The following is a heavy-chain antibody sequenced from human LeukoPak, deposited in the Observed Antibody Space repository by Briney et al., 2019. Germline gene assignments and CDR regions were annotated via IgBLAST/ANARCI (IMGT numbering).Heavy chain of an antibody. CDR1: GGIFSSYA. V-gene: IGHV1-69*05. CDR2: IIPIFGTA. D-gene: IGHD1-7*01. CDR3: ARDDPGTHLFDY. J-gene: IGHJ4*02. Sequence: GPSVKVSCKASGGIFSSYAISWVRQAPGQGLEWMGGIIPIFGTANYAQKFQGRVTITTDESTSTAYMELRSLRSDDTAVYYCARDDPGTHLFDYWGQGTLVTVSS.